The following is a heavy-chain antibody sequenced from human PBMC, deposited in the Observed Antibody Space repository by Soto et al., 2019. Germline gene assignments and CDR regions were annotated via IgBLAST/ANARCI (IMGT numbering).Heavy chain of an antibody. D-gene: IGHD3-3*01. CDR1: GYTFTGYF. CDR3: ARGGGTILAPLP. Sequence: QVQLVQSGAEVKKPGASVKVSCRASGYTFTGYFMHWVRQAPGQGLEWMGWINPNSGATKYAQKCQGRVTLSRDTSLRTAYMELSGLRTDDTAVYYCARGGGTILAPLPWGQGTLVPVSS. J-gene: IGHJ5*02. V-gene: IGHV1-2*02. CDR2: INPNSGAT.